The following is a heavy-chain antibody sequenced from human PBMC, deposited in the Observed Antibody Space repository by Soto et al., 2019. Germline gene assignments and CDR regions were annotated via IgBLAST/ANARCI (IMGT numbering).Heavy chain of an antibody. D-gene: IGHD3-9*01. V-gene: IGHV4-59*08. CDR3: ARRTGSFDWLRGAFDI. J-gene: IGHJ3*02. Sequence: SETLSFTCTVSGGSISSYYWSWIRQPPGKGLEWIGYIYYSGSTNYNPSLKSRVTISVDTSKNQFSLKLSSVTAADTAVYYCARRTGSFDWLRGAFDIWGQGTMVTVSS. CDR2: IYYSGST. CDR1: GGSISSYY.